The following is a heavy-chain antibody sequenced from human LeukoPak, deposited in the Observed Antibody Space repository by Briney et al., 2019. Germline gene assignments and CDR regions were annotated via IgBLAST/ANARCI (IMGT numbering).Heavy chain of an antibody. CDR2: IYSTGST. D-gene: IGHD3-22*01. J-gene: IGHJ4*02. CDR1: GGSLSSYY. Sequence: SETLSLTCNVSGGSLSSYYWSWIRQPAGKGLEWIGRIYSTGSTNYNPSLKSRVTMSIDTSKNQFSLKLSSVTAADTAVYYCARGSSGYYYGWDQGTLVTVSS. CDR3: ARGSSGYYYG. V-gene: IGHV4-4*07.